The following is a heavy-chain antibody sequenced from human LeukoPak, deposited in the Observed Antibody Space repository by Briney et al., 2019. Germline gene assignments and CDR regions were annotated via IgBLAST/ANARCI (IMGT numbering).Heavy chain of an antibody. CDR1: GFTISDYG. Sequence: PGGSLRLSCAASGFTISDYGLVWVHQAPGKGLEWVSGSRSGGANYFYADAVKGRFTISRDNSKNTLYLQMNSLRADDTAVYYCGRDPNGDYLGAFEFWGHGKTVIVSS. V-gene: IGHV3-23*01. J-gene: IGHJ3*01. D-gene: IGHD4-17*01. CDR3: GRDPNGDYLGAFEF. CDR2: SRSGGANY.